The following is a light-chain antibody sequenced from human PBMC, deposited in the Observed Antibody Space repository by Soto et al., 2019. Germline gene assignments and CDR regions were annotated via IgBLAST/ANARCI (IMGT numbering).Light chain of an antibody. CDR3: QQDGSSSRT. J-gene: IGKJ1*01. CDR2: RAS. V-gene: IGKV3-20*01. Sequence: EIVLTQSPGTLSLSPGDTATLSCRASQSVASSYLAWYQQKPGQAPRLLIYRASVRASGIPDKFSGSGSGTGFTVTISRLEHEDFALYYCQQDGSSSRTFGRGTKVEIK. CDR1: QSVASSY.